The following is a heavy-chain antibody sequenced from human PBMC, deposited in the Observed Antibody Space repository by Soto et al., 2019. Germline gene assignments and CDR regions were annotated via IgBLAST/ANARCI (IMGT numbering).Heavy chain of an antibody. CDR1: GFTISPYW. CDR2: INRDESEK. Sequence: GGSLRLSCAASGFTISPYWMTWVRQAPGKGLEWVANINRDESEKFYADSVKGRFAISRDNAKNSMYLQMDSLRVEDTAVYYCTRGLNYFDSWGQGTLVTVSS. J-gene: IGHJ4*02. V-gene: IGHV3-7*01. CDR3: TRGLNYFDS.